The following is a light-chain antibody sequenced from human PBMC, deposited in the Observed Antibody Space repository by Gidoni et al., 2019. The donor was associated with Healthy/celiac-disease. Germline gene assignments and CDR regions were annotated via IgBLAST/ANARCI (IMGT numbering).Light chain of an antibody. Sequence: IVLTQSPGTLSLSPGERATRSCRASQSVSSSYLAWYQQKPGQAPRLLIYGASSRATGIPDRFSGSGSGTDFTLTISRLEPEDFAVYYCQQYGSSPRTFGGGTKVEIK. CDR2: GAS. CDR1: QSVSSSY. CDR3: QQYGSSPRT. J-gene: IGKJ4*01. V-gene: IGKV3-20*01.